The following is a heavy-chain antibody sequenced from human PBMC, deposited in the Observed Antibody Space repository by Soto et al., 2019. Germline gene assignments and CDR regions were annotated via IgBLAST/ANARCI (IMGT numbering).Heavy chain of an antibody. CDR1: GGSFSGYY. V-gene: IGHV4-34*01. Sequence: QVQLQQWGAGLLKPSETLSLTCAVYGGSFSGYYWSWIRQPPGKGLEWIGEINHSGSTNYNPSLQSRVTMSVEQSKNQFSLKLSSVTAADTAVYYWARIRGRAASQLVYFDYWGQGTLVTVSS. CDR2: INHSGST. D-gene: IGHD6-6*01. CDR3: ARIRGRAASQLVYFDY. J-gene: IGHJ4*02.